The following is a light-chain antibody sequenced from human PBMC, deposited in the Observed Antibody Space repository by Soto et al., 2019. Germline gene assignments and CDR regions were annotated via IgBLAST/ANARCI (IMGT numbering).Light chain of an antibody. CDR2: DAP. V-gene: IGKV1-5*01. J-gene: IGKJ1*01. CDR3: QQYNSYSRT. CDR1: QSSSSW. Sequence: IHMNQSPSTLSSTVGNRVTITCRASQSSSSWLAWYQQKPGKAPKLLIYDAPSWESGVPSRFSGSGSGTEFTLTIGSLQPDDFATYYCQQYNSYSRTFGQGTKVDIK.